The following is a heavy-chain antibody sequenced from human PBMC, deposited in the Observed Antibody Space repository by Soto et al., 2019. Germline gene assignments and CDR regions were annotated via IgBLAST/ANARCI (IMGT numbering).Heavy chain of an antibody. D-gene: IGHD3-22*01. CDR2: INPSGGNT. J-gene: IGHJ4*03. V-gene: IGHV1-46*01. CDR3: ARDSIISCGYSRDFHL. Sequence: GASVKVSCKASGYTFTHYHVYWVRQAPGRGLEWMGMINPSGGNTTYAQNLQGRVTMTRDTSTNTVYMELSSLRSEDTAVYYCARDSIISCGYSRDFHLWGQGTMVTVSS. CDR1: GYTFTHYH.